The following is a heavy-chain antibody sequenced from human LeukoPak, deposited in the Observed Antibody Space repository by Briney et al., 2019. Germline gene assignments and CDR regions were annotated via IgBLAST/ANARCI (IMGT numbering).Heavy chain of an antibody. Sequence: SCKASGGTFSSYAMHWVRQAPGKGLEWVAVISYDGSNKYYADSVKGRFTISRDNSKNTLYLQMNSLRAEDTAVYYCARTGGSGAFDIWGQGTMVTVSS. CDR3: ARTGGSGAFDI. CDR1: GGTFSSYA. D-gene: IGHD1-1*01. V-gene: IGHV3-30-3*01. J-gene: IGHJ3*02. CDR2: ISYDGSNK.